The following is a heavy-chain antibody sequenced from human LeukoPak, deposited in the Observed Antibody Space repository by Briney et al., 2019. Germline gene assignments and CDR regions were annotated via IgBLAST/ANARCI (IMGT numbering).Heavy chain of an antibody. CDR2: ISSSSSYI. CDR3: ARDRTPDY. CDR1: GFNFSSYN. Sequence: GALRPLWSAFGFNFSSYNKNWGRQAPGEGLEWVSSISSSSSYIYYADSVKGRFTISRDNAKNSLYLQMNSLRAEDTAVYYCARDRTPDYWGQGTLVTVSS. J-gene: IGHJ4*02. V-gene: IGHV3-21*01.